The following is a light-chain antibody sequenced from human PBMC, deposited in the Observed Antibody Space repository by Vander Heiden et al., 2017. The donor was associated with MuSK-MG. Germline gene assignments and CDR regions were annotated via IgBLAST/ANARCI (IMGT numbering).Light chain of an antibody. CDR3: RQDYHFPRT. CDR1: QDINNY. J-gene: IGKJ4*01. V-gene: IGKV1-33*01. Sequence: DIQVTESPSSLSASVGDRVTITCQASQDINNYLNWYEQKPGKAPKLLISDASELATGVPSRFSGSGSGTEYTFTISSLQPEDFATYYCRQDYHFPRTFGGGTTVEI. CDR2: DAS.